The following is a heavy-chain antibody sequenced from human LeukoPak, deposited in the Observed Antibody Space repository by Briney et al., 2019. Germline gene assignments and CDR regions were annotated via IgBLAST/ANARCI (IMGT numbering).Heavy chain of an antibody. CDR1: GFPFNTYS. CDR3: ARGGYSSTLYGRYQH. V-gene: IGHV3-21*01. J-gene: IGHJ1*01. CDR2: ISGSSTYI. D-gene: IGHD6-13*01. Sequence: GGSLRLSCAASGFPFNTYSLNWVRQAPGKGLEWVSSISGSSTYIYYADSVKGRFTISRDNAKNSLYLQMNSLRAEDTAVYYCARGGYSSTLYGRYQHWGQGTLVTVSP.